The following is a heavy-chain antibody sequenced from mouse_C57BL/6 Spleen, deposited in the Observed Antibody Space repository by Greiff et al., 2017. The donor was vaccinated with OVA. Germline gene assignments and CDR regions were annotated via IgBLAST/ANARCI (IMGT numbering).Heavy chain of an antibody. D-gene: IGHD1-1*01. CDR1: GYAFSSYW. CDR3: ARGYYGSSYLAWFAY. Sequence: QVQLKESGAELVKPGASVKISCKASGYAFSSYWMNWVKQRPGKGLEWIGQIYPGDGDTNYNGKFKGKATLTADKSSSTAYMQLSSLTSDDSAVYFCARGYYGSSYLAWFAYWGQGTLVTVSA. J-gene: IGHJ3*01. V-gene: IGHV1-80*01. CDR2: IYPGDGDT.